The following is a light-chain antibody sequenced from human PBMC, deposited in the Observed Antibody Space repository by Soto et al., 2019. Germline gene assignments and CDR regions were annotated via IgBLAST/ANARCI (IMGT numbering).Light chain of an antibody. J-gene: IGLJ2*01. CDR3: QSYDSSLSVV. CDR1: SSDVGGYNY. Sequence: QSALTQPASVSGSPGQSITISCTGTSSDVGGYNYVSWYQHHPGKAPKLMIYEVSYRPSGVPDRFSGSKSGTSASLAITGLQAEDEADYYCQSYDSSLSVVFGGGTKLTVL. CDR2: EVS. V-gene: IGLV2-14*01.